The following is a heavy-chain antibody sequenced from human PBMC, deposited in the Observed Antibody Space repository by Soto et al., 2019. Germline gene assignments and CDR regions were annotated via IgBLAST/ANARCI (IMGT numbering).Heavy chain of an antibody. V-gene: IGHV1-8*01. CDR2: VNPKSGST. Sequence: SVKDSCKASGYSFINYYINWVRRASVQGLEWMGLVNPKSGSTVSAQKFQGRVSMTRNISISTAFLELSSLTSDDTAVYYCARTPTDFWGQGTQVTVSS. CDR1: GYSFINYY. J-gene: IGHJ4*02. CDR3: ARTPTDF.